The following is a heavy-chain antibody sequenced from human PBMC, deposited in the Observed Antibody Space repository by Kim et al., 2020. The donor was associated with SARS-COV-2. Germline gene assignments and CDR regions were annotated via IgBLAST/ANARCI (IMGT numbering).Heavy chain of an antibody. CDR3: ARHRYSSSWYGRLDY. J-gene: IGHJ4*02. V-gene: IGHV5-10-1*01. D-gene: IGHD6-13*01. Sequence: GESLKISCKGSGYSFTSYWISWVRQMPGKGLEWMGRIDPSDSYTNYSPSFQGHVTIPADKSISTAYLQWSSLKASDTAMYYCARHRYSSSWYGRLDYWGQGTLVTVSS. CDR1: GYSFTSYW. CDR2: IDPSDSYT.